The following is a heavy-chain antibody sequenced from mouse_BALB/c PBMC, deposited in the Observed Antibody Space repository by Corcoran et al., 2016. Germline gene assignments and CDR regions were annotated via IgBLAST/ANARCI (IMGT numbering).Heavy chain of an antibody. V-gene: IGHV1-19*01. Sequence: EVQLQQSGPELVKPGASVKMSCKASGYTFTDYYMDWVKQSHGESFEWIGRVNPYNGGTSYNQKFKGKATLTVDKSSSTAYMELNILTSEDSAVYYCARSVAMYYCGQGTSVTVSS. CDR3: ARSVAMYY. CDR2: VNPYNGGT. J-gene: IGHJ4*01. CDR1: GYTFTDYY.